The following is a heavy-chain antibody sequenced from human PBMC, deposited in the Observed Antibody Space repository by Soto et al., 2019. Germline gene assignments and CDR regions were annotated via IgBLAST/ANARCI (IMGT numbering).Heavy chain of an antibody. CDR2: INPADGYT. D-gene: IGHD1-26*01. CDR1: GYRFADYA. Sequence: ASVKVSCKASGYRFADYAIHWVRQAPGQRLEWMGWINPADGYTKYSQKFQDTVTITGDTSASTAYMGLSSLRSEDTAVYYCARDVGATSPYYYYGMDVWGQGTTVTVSS. J-gene: IGHJ6*02. V-gene: IGHV1-3*01. CDR3: ARDVGATSPYYYYGMDV.